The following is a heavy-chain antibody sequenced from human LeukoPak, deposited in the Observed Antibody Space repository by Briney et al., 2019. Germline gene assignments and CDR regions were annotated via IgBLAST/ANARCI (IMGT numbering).Heavy chain of an antibody. CDR2: INHSGST. CDR3: AREDYDDSGAWYFDL. CDR1: GGSFSGYY. J-gene: IGHJ2*01. Sequence: SETLSLTCAVYGGSFSGYYWSWIRQPPGKGLEWIGEINHSGSTNYNPSLKSRVTISVDTSKNQFSLKLSSVTAADTAVYYCAREDYDDSGAWYFDLWGRGTLVTASS. D-gene: IGHD3-3*01. V-gene: IGHV4-34*01.